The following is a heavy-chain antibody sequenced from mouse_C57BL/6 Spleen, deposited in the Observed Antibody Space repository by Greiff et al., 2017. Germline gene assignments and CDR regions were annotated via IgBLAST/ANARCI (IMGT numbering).Heavy chain of an antibody. V-gene: IGHV1-72*01. D-gene: IGHD2-3*01. CDR1: GYTFTSYW. J-gene: IGHJ4*01. CDR2: IDPNSGGT. CDR3: ARERLLSYYYAMDY. Sequence: VQLQQPGAELVKPGASVKLSCKASGYTFTSYWMHWVKQRPGRGLEWIGKIDPNSGGTKYTEKFKGKATLTVDKPSSTAYMQLSSLTSEDSAVYYCARERLLSYYYAMDYWGQGTSVTVSS.